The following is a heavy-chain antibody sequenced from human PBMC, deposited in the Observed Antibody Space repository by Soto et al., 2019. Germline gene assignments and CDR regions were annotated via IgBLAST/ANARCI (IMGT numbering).Heavy chain of an antibody. CDR3: TTIDY. Sequence: EVQLVESGGGLVKPGGSLRLSCAASGFTFSNAWMNWVRQAPGKGLEWVGSIKSKTDGGTTDYAAPVKGRFTISRDDSKNTLYLQMNSLKTQDTAVYYCTTIDYWGQGTLVTVSS. CDR2: IKSKTDGGTT. CDR1: GFTFSNAW. J-gene: IGHJ4*02. V-gene: IGHV3-15*07.